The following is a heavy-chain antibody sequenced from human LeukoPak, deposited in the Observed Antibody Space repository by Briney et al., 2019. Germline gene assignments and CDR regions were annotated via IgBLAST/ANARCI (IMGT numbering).Heavy chain of an antibody. J-gene: IGHJ5*02. Sequence: SETLSLTCTVSGGSISSYYWSWIRQSAGKELEWIGRVLSGGTTNYNPSLKSRVTISVDKSKNQFSLKLTSVTAADTAEYYCARDRVTSATTSGNWFDPWGQGTLVTVSS. CDR1: GGSISSYY. V-gene: IGHV4-4*07. CDR3: ARDRVTSATTSGNWFDP. D-gene: IGHD3-10*01. CDR2: VLSGGTT.